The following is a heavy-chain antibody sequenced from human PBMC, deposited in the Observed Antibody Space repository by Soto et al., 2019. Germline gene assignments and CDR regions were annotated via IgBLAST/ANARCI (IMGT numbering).Heavy chain of an antibody. J-gene: IGHJ6*02. V-gene: IGHV3-21*01. CDR1: GFTFSNYS. D-gene: IGHD2-2*02. Sequence: GGSLRLSCVGSGFTFSNYSINWVRQAPGKGLAWVSSISSRSDIYYADSVKGRFTISRDNAKNSVSVQMNSLRAEDTAVYYCAREYTAWPLAYGLDFWGQGTTVTVSS. CDR3: AREYTAWPLAYGLDF. CDR2: ISSRSDI.